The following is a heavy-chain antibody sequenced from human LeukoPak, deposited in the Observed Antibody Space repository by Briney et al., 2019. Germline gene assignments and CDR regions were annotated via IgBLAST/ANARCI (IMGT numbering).Heavy chain of an antibody. V-gene: IGHV3-23*01. CDR1: GFTFSNYA. CDR3: VKGLGTVAGPFDY. J-gene: IGHJ4*02. Sequence: PGGSLRLSCAASGFTFSNYALTWVRQAPGKGLEWVSAISASGGSTYYADSVKGRFTISRDNSKNTLSLQMNSLRAEATAIYYCVKGLGTVAGPFDYWGQGALVTVSS. CDR2: ISASGGST. D-gene: IGHD6-19*01.